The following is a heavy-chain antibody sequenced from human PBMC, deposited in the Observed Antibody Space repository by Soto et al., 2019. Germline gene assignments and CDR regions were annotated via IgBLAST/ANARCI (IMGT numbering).Heavy chain of an antibody. CDR3: ARHRYYYDSSGYPGAFDI. CDR2: IDPSDSYT. D-gene: IGHD3-22*01. CDR1: GYSFTSYW. J-gene: IGHJ3*02. Sequence: GESLKISCKGSGYSFTSYWISWVRQMPGKGLEWMGRIDPSDSYTNYSPSFQGHVTISADKSISTAYPQWCSLKASDTAMYYCARHRYYYDSSGYPGAFDIWGQGTMVTVSS. V-gene: IGHV5-10-1*01.